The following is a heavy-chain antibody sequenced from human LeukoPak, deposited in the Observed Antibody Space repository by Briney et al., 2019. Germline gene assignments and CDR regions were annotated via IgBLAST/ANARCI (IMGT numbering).Heavy chain of an antibody. D-gene: IGHD7-27*01. J-gene: IGHJ4*02. CDR2: IYYSGST. CDR3: ARAPDWGYYFDY. Sequence: SETLSLTCTVSGGSISSYYWCWIRQPPGKGLEWIGYIYYSGSTNYNPSLKSRVTISVDTSKNQFSLKLSSVTAADTAVYYCARAPDWGYYFDYWGQGTLVTVSS. CDR1: GGSISSYY. V-gene: IGHV4-59*01.